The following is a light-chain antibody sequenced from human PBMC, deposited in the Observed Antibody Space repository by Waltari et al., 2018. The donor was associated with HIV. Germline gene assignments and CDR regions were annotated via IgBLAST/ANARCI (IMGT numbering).Light chain of an antibody. Sequence: QSVLTQPPSVSGAPGQRVTISCTGSSSNIGAGYDVHWYQLLPGTAPKRLIYDNNNRPSGVPDRFSGSKSGTSASLAITGLQAEDEADYYCQSYDSSLSGSWVFGGGTKLTVL. V-gene: IGLV1-40*01. J-gene: IGLJ3*02. CDR2: DNN. CDR1: SSNIGAGYD. CDR3: QSYDSSLSGSWV.